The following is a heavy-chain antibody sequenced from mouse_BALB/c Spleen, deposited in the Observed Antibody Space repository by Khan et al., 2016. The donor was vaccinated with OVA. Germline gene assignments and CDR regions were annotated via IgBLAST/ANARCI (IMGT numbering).Heavy chain of an antibody. CDR2: INTYTGEP. D-gene: IGHD2-10*02. J-gene: IGHJ2*01. CDR3: TRKEYGRYFDY. V-gene: IGHV9-3-1*01. CDR1: GYTFRNYG. Sequence: QIQLVQSGPELKKPGETVKISCKASGYTFRNYGMNWVKQAPGKGLKWMGWINTYTGEPTYAADFKGRFDLSLATSASTAYLQITNLKNEDTATYFCTRKEYGRYFDYWCQGTTLTVSS.